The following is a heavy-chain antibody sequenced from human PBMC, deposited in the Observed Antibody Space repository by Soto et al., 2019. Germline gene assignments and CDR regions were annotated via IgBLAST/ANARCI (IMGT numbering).Heavy chain of an antibody. D-gene: IGHD6-19*01. V-gene: IGHV3-30*18. Sequence: QVQLVESGGGVVQPGRSLRLSCAASGFTFSSYGMHCVRQAPGKGLEWVAVISYDGSNKYYADSVKGRFTISRDNSKNTLYLQMNSLRAEDTAVYYCAKDSGSGWYLNTYHFDYWGQGTLVTVSS. CDR1: GFTFSSYG. J-gene: IGHJ4*02. CDR2: ISYDGSNK. CDR3: AKDSGSGWYLNTYHFDY.